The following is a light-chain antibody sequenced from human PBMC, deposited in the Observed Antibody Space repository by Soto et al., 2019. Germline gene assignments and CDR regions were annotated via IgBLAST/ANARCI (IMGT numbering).Light chain of an antibody. CDR2: SNN. CDR3: SAWDDSLNGRV. J-gene: IGLJ2*01. Sequence: QSVLTQPHSASGTPGQRVTISCSGTTSNIGSNTVNWYQQLPGTAPKLLIYSNNQRPSGVPDRSSGSKSGTSASLAISGLQSEDEADYYCSAWDDSLNGRVFGGGTKLTVL. CDR1: TSNIGSNT. V-gene: IGLV1-44*01.